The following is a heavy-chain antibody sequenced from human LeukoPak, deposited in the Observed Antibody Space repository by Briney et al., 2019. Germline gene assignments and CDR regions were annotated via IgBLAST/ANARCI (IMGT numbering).Heavy chain of an antibody. CDR2: INPSGDST. Sequence: ASVKVSCKAFGYTFTSYYMHWVRQAPGQGLEWMGVINPSGDSTSYAQKFQGRVTMTRDTSTSTVYMELSSLRSEDTAVHYCARSMIRGVTYYFDYWGQGTLVTVSS. V-gene: IGHV1-46*01. CDR1: GYTFTSYY. J-gene: IGHJ4*02. D-gene: IGHD3-10*01. CDR3: ARSMIRGVTYYFDY.